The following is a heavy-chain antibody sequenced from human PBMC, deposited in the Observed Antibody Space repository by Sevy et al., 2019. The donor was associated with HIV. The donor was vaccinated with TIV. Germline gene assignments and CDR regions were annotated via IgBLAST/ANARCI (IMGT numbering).Heavy chain of an antibody. CDR2: IYYSGST. J-gene: IGHJ4*02. V-gene: IGHV4-59*13. CDR1: GGSISSYY. D-gene: IGHD6-19*01. CDR3: ARGAGGWGIAVAGTILNFDY. Sequence: LMQASETLYRTCTVSGGSISSYYWSWIRQPPGKGLEWIGYIYYSGSTNYNPSLKSRVTISVDTSKNQFSLKLSSVTAADTAVYYCARGAGGWGIAVAGTILNFDYWGQGTLVTVSS.